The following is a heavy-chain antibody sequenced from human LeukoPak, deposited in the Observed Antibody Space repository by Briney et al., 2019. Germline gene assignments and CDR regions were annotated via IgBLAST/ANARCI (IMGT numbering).Heavy chain of an antibody. V-gene: IGHV3-21*04. CDR1: RFTFSSYN. D-gene: IGHD3-9*01. CDR2: ISSSSSYT. Sequence: GGSLRLSCAASRFTFSSYNMNWVRQAPGKGLEWVSYISSSSSYTNYADSVKGRFAISRDNAKNSLYLQMNSLRAEDTAVYYCARASNYDILTGYPYYGMDVWGQGTTVTVSS. CDR3: ARASNYDILTGYPYYGMDV. J-gene: IGHJ6*02.